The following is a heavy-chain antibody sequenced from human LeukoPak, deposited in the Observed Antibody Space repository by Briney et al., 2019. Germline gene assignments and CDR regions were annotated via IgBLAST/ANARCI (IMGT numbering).Heavy chain of an antibody. CDR3: ARFTPVALLPHTNYGMDV. V-gene: IGHV6-1*01. Sequence: SQTLSLTCAISGDSVSSNSAAWNWIRQSPSRGLEWLGRTYYRSKWYNDYAVSVKSRITINPDTSKNQFSLQLNSVTPEDTAVYYCARFTPVALLPHTNYGMDVWGQGTTVTVSS. CDR1: GDSVSSNSAA. D-gene: IGHD6-19*01. CDR2: TYYRSKWYN. J-gene: IGHJ6*02.